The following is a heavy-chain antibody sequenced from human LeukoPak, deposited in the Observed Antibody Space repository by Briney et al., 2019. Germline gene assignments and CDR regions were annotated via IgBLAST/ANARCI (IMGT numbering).Heavy chain of an antibody. CDR2: ISQTGYT. Sequence: PSEILSLTCTVSGASIGSYYWSWIRQPPGKGLEWIGYISQTGYTKYTPSLKSRVTISRDTSENQFSLILRSVSAADTAVYYCTRHDVVPVIGHGMAVSGQGTTVTVSS. CDR1: GASIGSYY. J-gene: IGHJ6*02. V-gene: IGHV4-59*08. CDR3: TRHDVVPVIGHGMAV. D-gene: IGHD2-2*01.